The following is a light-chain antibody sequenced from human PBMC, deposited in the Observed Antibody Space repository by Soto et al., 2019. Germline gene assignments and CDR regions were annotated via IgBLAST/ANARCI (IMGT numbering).Light chain of an antibody. Sequence: EIVLTQSPATLPFSPWERASLSFRASQSVSSYLAWYQQKPGQAPRLLIYDASNRATGIPARFSGSGSGTDFTLTISSLEPEDFAVYYCQQRSNWLTFGGGTKVDIK. J-gene: IGKJ4*01. V-gene: IGKV3-11*01. CDR1: QSVSSY. CDR3: QQRSNWLT. CDR2: DAS.